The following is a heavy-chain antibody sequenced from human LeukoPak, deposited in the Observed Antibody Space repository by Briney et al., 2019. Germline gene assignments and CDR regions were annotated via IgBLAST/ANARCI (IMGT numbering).Heavy chain of an antibody. V-gene: IGHV3-11*01. CDR2: ISSSGTTI. Sequence: GGSLRLSCAASGFTFSDCYMSWIRRAPGKGLEWVSYISSSGTTIYYADSVKGRFTISRDNAKNSLYLQMNSLRAEDTAVYYCAEGYCSGGSCSIDYWGQGTLVTVSS. CDR1: GFTFSDCY. CDR3: AEGYCSGGSCSIDY. J-gene: IGHJ4*02. D-gene: IGHD2-15*01.